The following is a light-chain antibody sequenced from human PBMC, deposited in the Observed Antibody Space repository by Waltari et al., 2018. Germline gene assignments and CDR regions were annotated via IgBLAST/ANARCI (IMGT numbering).Light chain of an antibody. CDR2: GKN. V-gene: IGLV3-19*01. CDR3: TSRDSSGNRVV. J-gene: IGLJ2*01. CDR1: SLRSYY. Sequence: SSELTQDPAVSVALGQTVRITCQGDSLRSYYASWYQQKPGQAPVLVIYGKNNRPSGIPDRFSGSSSGETASLAITGAQAEEEAHYSCTSRDSSGNRVVFGGGTKLTVL.